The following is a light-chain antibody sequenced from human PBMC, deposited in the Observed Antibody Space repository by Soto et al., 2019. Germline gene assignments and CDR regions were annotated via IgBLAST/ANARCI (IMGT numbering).Light chain of an antibody. CDR3: CSYAGNYGVV. CDR2: DVS. CDR1: SSDVGYYNF. J-gene: IGLJ2*01. V-gene: IGLV2-11*01. Sequence: QSALTQPRSVSGSPGQSVTISCTGTSSDVGYYNFVSWYQQHPGKAPKLMIYDVSKRPSGVPDRFSGSKSGNTASLTISGLKAEYEADYYCCSYAGNYGVVFGGGTKLTVL.